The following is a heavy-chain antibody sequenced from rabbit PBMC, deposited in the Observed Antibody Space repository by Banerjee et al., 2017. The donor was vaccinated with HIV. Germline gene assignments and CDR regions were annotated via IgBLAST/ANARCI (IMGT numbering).Heavy chain of an antibody. J-gene: IGHJ3*01. D-gene: IGHD1-1*01. V-gene: IGHV1S40*01. CDR1: GFSFSSSYW. Sequence: QSLEESGGDLVQPGASLTLTCTASGFSFSSSYWICWVRQAPGKGLEWIACIYTSSGSTYYASWARGRFTISKTSSTTVTLQMASLTAADTATYFCAIEDGGSGGVGTWGQGTLVTVS. CDR2: IYTSSGST. CDR3: AIEDGGSGGVGT.